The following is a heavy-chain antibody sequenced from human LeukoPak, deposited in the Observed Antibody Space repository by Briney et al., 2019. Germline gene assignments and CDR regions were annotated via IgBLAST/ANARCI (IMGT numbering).Heavy chain of an antibody. D-gene: IGHD3-16*02. Sequence: SETLSLTCTVSGGSISSYYWSWIRQPAGKGLEWIGRIYTSGSTNYNPSLKSRVTMSVDTSKNQFSLKLSSVTAADTAVYYCARERRYYDYFWGSYRTGYYFDYWGQGTLVTVSS. V-gene: IGHV4-4*07. CDR2: IYTSGST. CDR1: GGSISSYY. J-gene: IGHJ4*02. CDR3: ARERRYYDYFWGSYRTGYYFDY.